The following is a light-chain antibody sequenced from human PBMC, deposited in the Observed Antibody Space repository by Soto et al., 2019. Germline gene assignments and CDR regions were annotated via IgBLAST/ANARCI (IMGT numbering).Light chain of an antibody. Sequence: DIQMTQSPPSLSASVGDTVTITCRASQTVQNYVNWYQQKPGKAPKLLIFAASTLQSGVPSRFSGSGSGTDCSLTISSLQNEDFATYYCQQSKGAPPHTFGQGPKLEIK. V-gene: IGKV1-39*01. J-gene: IGKJ2*01. CDR3: QQSKGAPPHT. CDR1: QTVQNY. CDR2: AAS.